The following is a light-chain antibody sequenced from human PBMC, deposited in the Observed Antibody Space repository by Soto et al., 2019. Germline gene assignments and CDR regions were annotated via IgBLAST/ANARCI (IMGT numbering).Light chain of an antibody. CDR3: QQYNNWPPGDT. CDR1: QSVSSN. Sequence: EIVMTQSPATLSVSPGERATLSCRVSQSVSSNLAWYQQKPGQAPRLLIYGASTRATGIPARFSGSGSGTEFTLTISSLQFEDFAVYYCQQYNNWPPGDTFGQGTKLEIK. V-gene: IGKV3-15*01. J-gene: IGKJ2*01. CDR2: GAS.